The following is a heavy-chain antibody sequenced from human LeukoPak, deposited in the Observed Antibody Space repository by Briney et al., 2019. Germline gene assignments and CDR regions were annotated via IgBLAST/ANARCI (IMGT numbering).Heavy chain of an antibody. CDR1: GFTFSSYS. D-gene: IGHD3-22*01. Sequence: GGSLRLSCAASGFTFSSYSMNWVRQAPGKGLEWVSSISSISSYIYYADSVKGRFTISRDNAKNSLYLQMNSLRAEDTAVYYCARAKSSDATTMIVVDLWVYYFDYWGQGTLVTVSS. J-gene: IGHJ4*02. CDR3: ARAKSSDATTMIVVDLWVYYFDY. V-gene: IGHV3-21*01. CDR2: ISSISSYI.